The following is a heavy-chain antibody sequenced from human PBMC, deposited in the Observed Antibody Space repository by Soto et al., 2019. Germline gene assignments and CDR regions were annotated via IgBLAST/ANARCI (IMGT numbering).Heavy chain of an antibody. V-gene: IGHV3-23*01. CDR2: ISASGGST. Sequence: DVELLESGGGLGQPGGSLRLSCAASGFTFSSYAMSWVRQAPGKGLEWVAAISASGGSTNYADSVKGRFAISRDNSEDTMYLRMNSRRAEDTAVYYCAKDRGIYYGSGSYYIWGRGTLVTVSS. CDR3: AKDRGIYYGSGSYYI. J-gene: IGHJ3*02. D-gene: IGHD3-10*01. CDR1: GFTFSSYA.